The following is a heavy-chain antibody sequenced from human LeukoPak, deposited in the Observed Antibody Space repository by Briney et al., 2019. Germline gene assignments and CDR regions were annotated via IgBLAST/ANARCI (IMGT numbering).Heavy chain of an antibody. V-gene: IGHV3-21*01. CDR3: ASRLSFTDDY. CDR1: GFTFSSYS. J-gene: IGHJ4*02. CDR2: PSGSSSYI. Sequence: GGSLRLSCAASGFTFSSYSMNWVRQAPGKGLEWVSSPSGSSSYIYYADSLKGRFTISRDNAKNSLYLQMNRLRADDTPVYYCASRLSFTDDYWGQGTLVTVSS. D-gene: IGHD2-8*01.